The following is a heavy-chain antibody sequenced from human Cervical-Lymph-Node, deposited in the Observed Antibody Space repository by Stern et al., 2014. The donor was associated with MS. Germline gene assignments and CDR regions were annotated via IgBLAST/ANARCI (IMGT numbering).Heavy chain of an antibody. D-gene: IGHD5-18*01. CDR2: ISYDGNTQ. CDR3: GKGVSLDTAMLDF. CDR1: GFIFNSYA. Sequence: VQLVESGGGVFQPGRSLRLSCAASGFIFNSYAMLWVRQAPGKGLEWVALISYDGNTQYYADSVKGRFTVSRDDSKNTLYLQMNSLRAEDTAVYYCGKGVSLDTAMLDFWGPGTLVTVSS. J-gene: IGHJ4*02. V-gene: IGHV3-30*04.